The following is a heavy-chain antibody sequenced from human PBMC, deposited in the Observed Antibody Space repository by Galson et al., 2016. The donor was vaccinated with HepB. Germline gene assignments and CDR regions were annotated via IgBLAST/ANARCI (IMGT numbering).Heavy chain of an antibody. CDR1: GGSISNYY. J-gene: IGHJ4*02. Sequence: ETLSLTCTLSGGSISNYYWMWIRQPPGKGLEWIGYISYSGNTRYKPSVKSRVTISIDMSKNQFSLKLSSVTAADTAVYYCARGLGYDYSNYEPGFWGQGTLVTVSS. CDR3: ARGLGYDYSNYEPGF. V-gene: IGHV4-59*01. D-gene: IGHD4-11*01. CDR2: ISYSGNT.